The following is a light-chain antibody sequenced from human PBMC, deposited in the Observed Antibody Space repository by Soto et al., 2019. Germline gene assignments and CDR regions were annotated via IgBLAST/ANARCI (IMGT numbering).Light chain of an antibody. Sequence: QSALTQPPSASGSPGQSVTISCTGTSSDVGDYNYVSWYQQHPGKAPKLMIYEVSKRPSGVPDRFSGSKSGNTASLTVSGLQADDEADYYCCSYAGSNNGVFGGGTKLTVL. V-gene: IGLV2-8*01. CDR2: EVS. CDR1: SSDVGDYNY. CDR3: CSYAGSNNGV. J-gene: IGLJ3*02.